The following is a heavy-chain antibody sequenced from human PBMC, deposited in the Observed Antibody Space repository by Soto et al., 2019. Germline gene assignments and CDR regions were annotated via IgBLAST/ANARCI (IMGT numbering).Heavy chain of an antibody. D-gene: IGHD3-10*02. CDR2: IYASDST. J-gene: IGHJ3*01. CDR1: GFTVSSHY. Sequence: EVQLVETGGGFVQPGGSLRLSCVASGFTVSSHYMTWVRQTPGKGLEWVSIIYASDSTFYADSVKGRFTISRDNSKNTVYLQLNSLRSDDTTVYYCSTPVTRLIAFDLWGQGTMVTVSS. V-gene: IGHV3-53*02. CDR3: STPVTRLIAFDL.